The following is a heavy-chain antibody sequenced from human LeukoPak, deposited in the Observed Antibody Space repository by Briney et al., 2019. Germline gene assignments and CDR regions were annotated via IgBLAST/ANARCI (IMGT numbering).Heavy chain of an antibody. J-gene: IGHJ4*02. CDR2: IRYDENKK. CDR3: VKENTRDGYRYFHY. CDR1: GFTFCSYG. D-gene: IGHD5-24*01. Sequence: GGSLRLSCTASGFTFCSYGMQWVRQAPGKGLEWVACIRYDENKKYYADSVKGRFTVSRDNSENTLFLQMNSLRAEDTAVYYCVKENTRDGYRYFHYWGQGTLVTVSS. V-gene: IGHV3-30*02.